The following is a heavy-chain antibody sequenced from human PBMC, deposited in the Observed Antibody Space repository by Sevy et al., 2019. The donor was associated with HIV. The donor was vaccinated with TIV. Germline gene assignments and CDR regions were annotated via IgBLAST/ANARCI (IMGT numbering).Heavy chain of an antibody. Sequence: GGSLRLSCAASGFTFSRYDMHWVRQATGKGLEWVSSIGTAGDTYYPGSVKGRFTISRENAKKSLYLQMNSLIAGDTAVYYCARGTRYSGSYYLGDDAFDIWGQGTMVTVSS. CDR3: ARGTRYSGSYYLGDDAFDI. J-gene: IGHJ3*02. V-gene: IGHV3-13*01. CDR1: GFTFSRYD. CDR2: IGTAGDT. D-gene: IGHD1-26*01.